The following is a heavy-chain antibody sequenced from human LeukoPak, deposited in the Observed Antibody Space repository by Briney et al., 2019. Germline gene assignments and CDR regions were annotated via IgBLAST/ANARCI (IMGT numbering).Heavy chain of an antibody. CDR2: INEDGSQI. CDR3: ARVGNGNFGYALDY. J-gene: IGHJ4*02. D-gene: IGHD5-18*01. V-gene: IGHV3-7*04. Sequence: GGSLRLSCAGSGFNLIYYWMSWVRQAPGKGLEGVANINEDGSQINCVDCVKGRFTISRDNAKNSLSLQMNSLRADDTAVYYCARVGNGNFGYALDYWGLGTLVTVSS. CDR1: GFNLIYYW.